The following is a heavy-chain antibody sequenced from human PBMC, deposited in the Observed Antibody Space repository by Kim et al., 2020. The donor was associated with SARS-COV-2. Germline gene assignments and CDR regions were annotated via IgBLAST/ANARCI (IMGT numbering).Heavy chain of an antibody. CDR3: ARHEDLDYYGLDV. J-gene: IGHJ6*01. Sequence: SETLSLTCTVSGGSIRSSTHYWGWIRQPPGKGLEWIGSISYSGTTYYNPSLQSRVTISVDTSKNQFSLKVNSVTAADTAVYYCARHEDLDYYGLDVWGHGTTVTVSS. V-gene: IGHV4-39*01. D-gene: IGHD2-15*01. CDR1: GGSIRSSTHY. CDR2: ISYSGTT.